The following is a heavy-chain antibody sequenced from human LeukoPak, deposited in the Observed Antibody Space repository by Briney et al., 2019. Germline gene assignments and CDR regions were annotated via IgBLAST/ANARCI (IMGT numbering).Heavy chain of an antibody. CDR3: ARGRPRGTTGTTRRLWFDP. Sequence: SETLSLTCTVSGGSISSYYWSWIRQPPGKGLEWIGEINHSGSTNYNPSLKSRVTISVDTSKNQFSLKLSSVTAADTAVYYCARGRPRGTTGTTRRLWFDPWGQGTLVTVSS. J-gene: IGHJ5*02. CDR1: GGSISSYY. D-gene: IGHD1-1*01. CDR2: INHSGST. V-gene: IGHV4-34*01.